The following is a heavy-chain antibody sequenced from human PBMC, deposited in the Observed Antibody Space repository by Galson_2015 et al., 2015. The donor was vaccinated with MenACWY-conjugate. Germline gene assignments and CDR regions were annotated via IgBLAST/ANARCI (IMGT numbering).Heavy chain of an antibody. CDR1: GFTFSDHY. CDR3: ARGGGWYSDY. Sequence: SLRLSCAVSGFTFSDHYMDWVRQAPGKGLEWVGRIRTKPNSYTTEYAASVKGRFTISRDDSKNSLYLQMNSLKIEDSAVYYCARGGGWYSDYWGQGTLVTVSS. CDR2: IRTKPNSYTT. D-gene: IGHD6-19*01. J-gene: IGHJ4*02. V-gene: IGHV3-72*01.